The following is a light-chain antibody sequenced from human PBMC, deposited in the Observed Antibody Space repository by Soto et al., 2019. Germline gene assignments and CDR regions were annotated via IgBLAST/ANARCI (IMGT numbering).Light chain of an antibody. CDR1: QGISSD. CDR2: TAS. CDR3: LQHNSYPPT. Sequence: DIQMTQSPSSLSASIGDRVTITCRASQGISSDLGWYQQKPGKAPKRLVYTASSLQSGIPSRFSGSASGTEFTLTISSLQPEDFATYCCLQHNSYPPTFGGGTKVEIK. V-gene: IGKV1-17*01. J-gene: IGKJ4*01.